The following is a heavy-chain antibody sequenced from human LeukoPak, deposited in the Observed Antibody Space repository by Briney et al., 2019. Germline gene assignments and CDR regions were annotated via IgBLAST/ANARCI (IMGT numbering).Heavy chain of an antibody. CDR2: ISAYNGNT. V-gene: IGHV1-18*01. Sequence: ASVKVSCKASGGTFSSYAISWVRQAPGQGLEWMGWISAYNGNTNYAQKLQGRVTMTTDTSTSTAYMELRSLRSDDTAVYYCARDNTDSSSWYTDFDYWGQGTLVTVSS. J-gene: IGHJ4*02. CDR1: GGTFSSYA. CDR3: ARDNTDSSSWYTDFDY. D-gene: IGHD6-13*01.